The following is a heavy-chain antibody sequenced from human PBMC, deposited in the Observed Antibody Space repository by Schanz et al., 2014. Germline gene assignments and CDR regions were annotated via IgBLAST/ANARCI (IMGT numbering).Heavy chain of an antibody. Sequence: EVQLVESGGTLVQPGRSLRLSCVASGFTFDNCAMHWVRQAPGKGLEWVSGISWNSGSVGYADSVKGRFTISRDNSKNTLYVQMNSLRAEDTAVYYCAKSMYSTSWAFDFWGQGAQVTVSS. CDR1: GFTFDNCA. J-gene: IGHJ4*02. CDR3: AKSMYSTSWAFDF. CDR2: ISWNSGSV. D-gene: IGHD2-2*01. V-gene: IGHV3-9*01.